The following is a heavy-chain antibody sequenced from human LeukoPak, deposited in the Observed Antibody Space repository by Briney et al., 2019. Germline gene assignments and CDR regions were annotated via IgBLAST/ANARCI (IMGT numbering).Heavy chain of an antibody. J-gene: IGHJ4*02. D-gene: IGHD3-22*01. CDR2: IKQDGSEK. CDR3: VRGTSGYSY. CDR1: GFTFSTYG. Sequence: GGSLRLSWEASGFTFSTYGMSGVGQAPGKGLECVATIKQDGSEKTYVDSAKGRFTISRDNANNSLFLQLNSLRPENTAVYYCVRGTSGYSYWGQGTLVTVSS. V-gene: IGHV3-7*03.